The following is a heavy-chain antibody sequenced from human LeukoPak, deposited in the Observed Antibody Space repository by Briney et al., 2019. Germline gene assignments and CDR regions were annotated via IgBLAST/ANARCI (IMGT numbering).Heavy chain of an antibody. D-gene: IGHD6-13*01. CDR2: INPNSGGT. J-gene: IGHJ4*02. Sequence: ASVKVSCKASGYPFTCYYMHWVRPAPGQGLEWMGWINPNSGGTNYAQKFQGRVTMTRDMSISTAYMELSRLRSDDTAVYYCARGLDSSSWYELYYFDYWGQGTLVTVSS. CDR3: ARGLDSSSWYELYYFDY. V-gene: IGHV1-2*02. CDR1: GYPFTCYY.